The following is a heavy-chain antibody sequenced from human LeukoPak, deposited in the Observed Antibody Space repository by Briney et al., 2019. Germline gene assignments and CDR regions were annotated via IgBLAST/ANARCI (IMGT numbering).Heavy chain of an antibody. Sequence: PSETLSLTCTVSGGSISSSGYYWGWIRQPPGKGLEWIGSIYYSGSTYYNPSLKSRVTISVGTSKNQFSLKLSSVTAADTAVYYCARGLYGDFDYWGQGTLVTVSS. CDR1: GGSISSSGYY. V-gene: IGHV4-39*07. CDR3: ARGLYGDFDY. CDR2: IYYSGST. D-gene: IGHD4-17*01. J-gene: IGHJ4*02.